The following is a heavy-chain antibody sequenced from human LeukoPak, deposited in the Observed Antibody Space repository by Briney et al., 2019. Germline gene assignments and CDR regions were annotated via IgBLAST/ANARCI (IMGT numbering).Heavy chain of an antibody. CDR3: AREDATMVRGGFDY. J-gene: IGHJ4*02. D-gene: IGHD3-10*01. CDR1: GGSISSGDYY. V-gene: IGHV4-30-4*01. CDR2: IYYSGST. Sequence: SETLSLTCTVSGGSISSGDYYWSWIRQPPGKGLEWIGYIYYSGSTYYNPSLESQVTISVDTSKNQFSLKLSSVTAADTAVYYCAREDATMVRGGFDYWGQGTLVTVSS.